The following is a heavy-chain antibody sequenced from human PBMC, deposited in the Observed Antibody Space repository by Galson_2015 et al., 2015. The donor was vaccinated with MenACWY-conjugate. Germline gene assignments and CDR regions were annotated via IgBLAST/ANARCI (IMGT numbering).Heavy chain of an antibody. D-gene: IGHD3-22*01. J-gene: IGHJ1*01. CDR2: IVAGNGNT. V-gene: IGHV1-3*01. Sequence: SVKVSCKASENTFSNYAIHWVRQAPGQGLEWMGWIVAGNGNTRSSQRFQERLTITRDTSARTVYMELSGLRSEDTAVYFCARNFYESNGYFEQWGQGSLVTVSP. CDR1: ENTFSNYA. CDR3: ARNFYESNGYFEQ.